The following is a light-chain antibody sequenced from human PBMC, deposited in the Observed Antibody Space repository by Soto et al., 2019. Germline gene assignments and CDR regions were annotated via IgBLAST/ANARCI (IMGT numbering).Light chain of an antibody. V-gene: IGKV1-5*01. CDR2: DAS. Sequence: DIQMTQSPSTLSASIGDRVTITCRASQNINNWIAWYQQKPGKAPKFLIYDASTLESGVPSRFSGSGSGAEFTLTISSLQPDDFATYYCQHYNSYMWTFGQGTKVDI. CDR3: QHYNSYMWT. J-gene: IGKJ1*01. CDR1: QNINNW.